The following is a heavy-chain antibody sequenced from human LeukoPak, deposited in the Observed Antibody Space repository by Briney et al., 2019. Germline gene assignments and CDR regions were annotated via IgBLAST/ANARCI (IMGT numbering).Heavy chain of an antibody. CDR3: ARAEELERLPGPWQYYFDY. D-gene: IGHD1-1*01. J-gene: IGHJ4*02. V-gene: IGHV3-74*01. Sequence: GGSLRLSCAASGFTFSSYWMHWVRPAPGKGLVWVSRINSDGSSTSYADSVKGRFTISRDNAKNTLYLQMNSLRAEDTAVYYCARAEELERLPGPWQYYFDYWGQGTLVTVSS. CDR1: GFTFSSYW. CDR2: INSDGSST.